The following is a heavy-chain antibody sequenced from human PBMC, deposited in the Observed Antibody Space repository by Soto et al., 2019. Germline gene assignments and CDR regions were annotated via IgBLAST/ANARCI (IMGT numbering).Heavy chain of an antibody. CDR2: INHSGST. Sequence: QVQLQQWGAGLLKPSETLSLTCAVYGGSFSGYYWSWIRQPPGKGLEWIWEINHSGSTNYNPSLKSRVTISVDTSKNQFSLKLSSVTAADTAVYYCARGVGAYGSGSFAPYYYYGMDVWGQGTTVTVSS. CDR1: GGSFSGYY. J-gene: IGHJ6*02. D-gene: IGHD3-10*01. V-gene: IGHV4-34*01. CDR3: ARGVGAYGSGSFAPYYYYGMDV.